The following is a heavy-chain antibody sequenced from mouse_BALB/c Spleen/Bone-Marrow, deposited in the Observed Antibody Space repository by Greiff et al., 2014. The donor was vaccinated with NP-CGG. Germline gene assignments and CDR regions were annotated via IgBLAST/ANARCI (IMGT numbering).Heavy chain of an antibody. V-gene: IGHV5-9-2*01. CDR1: GFSFNSYG. J-gene: IGHJ2*01. CDR2: ITKGGNYT. Sequence: EVKLMESGGGLVKPGGSLKLSCTASGFSFNSYGMSWVRQTPEKRLEWVATITKGGNYTYYPDSVKGRFTISRDNVKNNLYLQMRSLRSEDTALYYCVRNYYGYDGYFDYWGQGTTLTVSS. CDR3: VRNYYGYDGYFDY. D-gene: IGHD2-2*01.